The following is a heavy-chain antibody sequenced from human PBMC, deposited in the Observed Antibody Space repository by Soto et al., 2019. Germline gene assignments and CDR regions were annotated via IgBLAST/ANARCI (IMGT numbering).Heavy chain of an antibody. CDR1: GFTFSSYS. Sequence: EVQLVESGGGLVKPGGSLRLSCAASGFTFSSYSMNWVRQAPGKGLEWVSSISSSSSYIYYADSVKGRFTISRDNAKNSLYLQMNSLRAEDTAVYYCARDVAAAGTIRNFDYLGQGTLVTVSS. V-gene: IGHV3-21*01. D-gene: IGHD6-13*01. J-gene: IGHJ4*02. CDR2: ISSSSSYI. CDR3: ARDVAAAGTIRNFDY.